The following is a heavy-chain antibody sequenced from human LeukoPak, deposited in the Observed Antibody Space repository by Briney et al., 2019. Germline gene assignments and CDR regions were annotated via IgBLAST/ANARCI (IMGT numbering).Heavy chain of an antibody. CDR2: ISGNGGST. CDR3: ARGPVVPSATYFFDY. CDR1: GFTFSTYA. D-gene: IGHD2-2*01. Sequence: PGGSLRLSCAASGFTFSTYAMTWVRQAPGKGLEWVSAISGNGGSTYSADSVKGRFTISRDNSKNTLYLQMNSLTAEDTAVYYCARGPVVPSATYFFDYWDQGTLVVVSS. J-gene: IGHJ4*02. V-gene: IGHV3-23*01.